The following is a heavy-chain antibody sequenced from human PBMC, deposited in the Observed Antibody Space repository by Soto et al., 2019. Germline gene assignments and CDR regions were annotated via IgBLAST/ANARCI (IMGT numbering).Heavy chain of an antibody. CDR1: GFTFSDYY. Sequence: QVQLVESGGRLVRPGGSLRLSCAASGFTFSDYYMSWIRQAPGKGLEWLSYISSNGEYKTYAASVKGRYTISRDNAKNSLYLQINNLRAEDTAIYYCARDEAESQLGGYFDYWGQGTLVIVS. D-gene: IGHD2-2*01. V-gene: IGHV3-11*05. CDR3: ARDEAESQLGGYFDY. J-gene: IGHJ4*02. CDR2: ISSNGEYK.